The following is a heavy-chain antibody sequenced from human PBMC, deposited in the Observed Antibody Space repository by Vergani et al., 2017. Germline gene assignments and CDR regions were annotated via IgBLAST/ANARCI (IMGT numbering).Heavy chain of an antibody. J-gene: IGHJ4*02. Sequence: VQLVESGGGVVQPGRSLRLSCAASGFTFSSYAMHWVRQAPGKGLEWVAVISYDGSNKYYADSVKGRFTISRDNSKNTLYLQMNSLRAEDTAVYYCAREFPSGYLDYWGQGTLVTVSS. V-gene: IGHV3-30-3*01. CDR2: ISYDGSNK. CDR3: AREFPSGYLDY. D-gene: IGHD1-26*01. CDR1: GFTFSSYA.